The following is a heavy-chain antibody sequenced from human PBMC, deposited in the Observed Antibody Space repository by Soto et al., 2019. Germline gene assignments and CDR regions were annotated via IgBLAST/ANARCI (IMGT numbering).Heavy chain of an antibody. D-gene: IGHD2-8*01. CDR1: GGSISSYY. J-gene: IGHJ6*02. CDR2: IYYSGST. CDR3: ARDLINYYYYYGMDV. V-gene: IGHV4-59*01. Sequence: PSETLSLTCTVSGGSISSYYWSWIRQPPGKGLEWIGYIYYSGSTNYNPSLKSRVTISVDTSKNQFSLKLSSVTAADTAVYYCARDLINYYYYYGMDVWGQGTTVTVCS.